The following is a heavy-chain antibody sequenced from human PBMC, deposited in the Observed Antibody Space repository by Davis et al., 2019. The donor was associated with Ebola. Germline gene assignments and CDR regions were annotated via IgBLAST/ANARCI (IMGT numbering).Heavy chain of an antibody. D-gene: IGHD3-10*01. CDR2: MSASGST. CDR1: GGSISIYY. Sequence: PSETLSLTCTVSGGSISIYYWSWIRQFAGEGLEWIGRMSASGSTDYNPSLNSRVTMSVDTSKSQFSLKLSSVIAADTAMYYCSERGSSVWGQGTLVTVSS. V-gene: IGHV4-4*07. J-gene: IGHJ4*02. CDR3: SERGSSV.